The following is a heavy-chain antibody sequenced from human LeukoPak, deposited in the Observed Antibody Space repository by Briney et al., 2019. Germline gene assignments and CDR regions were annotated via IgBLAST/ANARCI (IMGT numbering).Heavy chain of an antibody. J-gene: IGHJ4*02. V-gene: IGHV3-48*03. CDR1: GFTFSSYE. Sequence: GGSLRLSCGASGFTFSSYEMNWVRQAPGKGLEWVSYISSSGSTIYYADSVKGRFTISRDNAKNSLFLQMNSLRAGDAAVYYCAKAPVTTCSGAYCYPFDYWSQGTLVTVSS. CDR2: ISSSGSTI. D-gene: IGHD2-15*01. CDR3: AKAPVTTCSGAYCYPFDY.